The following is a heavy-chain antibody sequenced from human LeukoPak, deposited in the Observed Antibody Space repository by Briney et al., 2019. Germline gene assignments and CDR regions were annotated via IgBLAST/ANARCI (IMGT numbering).Heavy chain of an antibody. J-gene: IGHJ6*02. V-gene: IGHV3-23*01. CDR1: GFTFSSYA. CDR2: ISSSGSTT. CDR3: ARYSNPPLRGVTTGYYYYYGMDV. D-gene: IGHD4-17*01. Sequence: GGSLRLSCAASGFTFSSYAMSWVRQAPGKGLEWVSVISSSGSTTFYADSVKGRFTISRDKSKNTLYLQMNSLRAGDTAVYYCARYSNPPLRGVTTGYYYYYGMDVWGQGTTVSVPS.